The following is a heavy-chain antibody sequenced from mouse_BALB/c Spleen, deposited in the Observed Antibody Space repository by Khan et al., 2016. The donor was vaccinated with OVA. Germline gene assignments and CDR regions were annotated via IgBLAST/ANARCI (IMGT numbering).Heavy chain of an antibody. V-gene: IGHV1S81*02. Sequence: QVQLQQPGAELVKPGASVKLSCRASGYTFTSYYIYWVKQRPGQGLEWIGGINPSDGGTDFNEKFKNKATLTVDQSSSTAYMQLNSLTSEDSAVYYCSRSGWAAFAYWGQGTLVTVSA. CDR2: INPSDGGT. CDR3: SRSGWAAFAY. J-gene: IGHJ3*01. D-gene: IGHD1-1*02. CDR1: GYTFTSYY.